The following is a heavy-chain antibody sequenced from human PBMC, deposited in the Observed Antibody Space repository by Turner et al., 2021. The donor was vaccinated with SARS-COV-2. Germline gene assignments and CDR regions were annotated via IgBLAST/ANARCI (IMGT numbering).Heavy chain of an antibody. CDR2: SNPSGGTT. CDR1: GYIFTAHY. Sequence: QVQLVQSGSEVKKPGASVKVSCKASGYIFTAHYIHWVRQAPGQGLEWMGTSNPSGGTTSYAQKFQGRVTMTRDMSTSTVYMELSSLRSEDTAVYFCARDKLLWFGELLATRPAYYYGMDVWGQGTTVTVSS. D-gene: IGHD3-10*01. V-gene: IGHV1-46*01. J-gene: IGHJ6*02. CDR3: ARDKLLWFGELLATRPAYYYGMDV.